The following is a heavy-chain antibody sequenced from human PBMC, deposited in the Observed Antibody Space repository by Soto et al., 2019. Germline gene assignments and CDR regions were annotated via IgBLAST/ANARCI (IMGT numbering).Heavy chain of an antibody. D-gene: IGHD6-13*01. CDR1: GFTFSSFE. Sequence: RRLSCAASGFTFSSFEMNWVRQAPGKGLEWVSYISRSGATIYYADSVKGRFTLSRDNAKKSVYLQMNSLRAEDTAVYYCAREAAAGTDYFDPWGQGTLVTVSS. J-gene: IGHJ5*02. V-gene: IGHV3-48*03. CDR3: AREAAAGTDYFDP. CDR2: ISRSGATI.